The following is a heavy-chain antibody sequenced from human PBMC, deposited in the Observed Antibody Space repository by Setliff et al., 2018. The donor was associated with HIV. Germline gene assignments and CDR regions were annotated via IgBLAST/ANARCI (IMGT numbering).Heavy chain of an antibody. J-gene: IGHJ4*02. CDR3: ARDLSGNTGPFDL. CDR1: GGSIRIYY. D-gene: IGHD1-7*01. Sequence: SETLSLTCTVSGGSIRIYYWNWIRQPAGKGLEWIGRIHTSGNTNYNPSLKSRVTMSVDTSKNHFSLKLSSVTAADTAVYYCARDLSGNTGPFDLWGQGSPVTVSS. V-gene: IGHV4-4*07. CDR2: IHTSGNT.